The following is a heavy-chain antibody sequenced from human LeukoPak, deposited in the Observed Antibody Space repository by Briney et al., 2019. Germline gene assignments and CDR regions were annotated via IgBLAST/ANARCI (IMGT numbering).Heavy chain of an antibody. D-gene: IGHD3-9*01. CDR2: INPSGGST. CDR3: ARGGSRGILTGYYKKNFDY. Sequence: ASVRVSCKASGYTFTSYYMHWVRQAPGQGLEWMGLINPSGGSTSYAQKFQGRVAMTRDMSTSTVYMELSSLRSEDTAVYYCARGGSRGILTGYYKKNFDYWGQGTLVTVSS. CDR1: GYTFTSYY. J-gene: IGHJ4*02. V-gene: IGHV1-46*01.